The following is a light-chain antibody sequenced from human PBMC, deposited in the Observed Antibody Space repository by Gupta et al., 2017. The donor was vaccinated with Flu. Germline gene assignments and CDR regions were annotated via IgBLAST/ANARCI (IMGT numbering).Light chain of an antibody. J-gene: IGLJ2*01. CDR1: SSNNGAGSH. CDR2: GNN. Sequence: HSVLTQPPSVSGAPGQWVTIACTGSSSNNGAGSHVHWYQQLPGTAPRLLIYGNNNRPSGVPDRFSGSKSGTSASLAITGLQAEDESDYYCQSYDSSLTGSVFGGGTKLTVL. CDR3: QSYDSSLTGSV. V-gene: IGLV1-40*01.